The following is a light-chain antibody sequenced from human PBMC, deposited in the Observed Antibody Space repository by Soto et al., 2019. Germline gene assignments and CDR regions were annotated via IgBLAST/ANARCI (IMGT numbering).Light chain of an antibody. V-gene: IGLV2-14*01. CDR1: SSDVGGYHY. J-gene: IGLJ2*01. CDR3: SSYTSSSTVV. Sequence: QSALTQPASVSGSPGQSITISCTGTSSDVGGYHYVSWYQQHPGKAPKLMIYDVSNRPSRVSNRFSGSKSGNTASLTISGLQAEYEADYYCSSYTSSSTVVFGGGTQLTVL. CDR2: DVS.